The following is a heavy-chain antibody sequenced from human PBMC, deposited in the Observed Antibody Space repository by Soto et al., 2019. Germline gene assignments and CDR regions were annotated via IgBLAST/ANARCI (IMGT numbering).Heavy chain of an antibody. Sequence: QVQLQESGPRLVSPSQTLSLTCTVSGGSISSAAYCWSWIRQSPDKGLEWIGHIYDGGTTYSSPSLKCRVTISADTSETQFSLKLSSVSAADTAVYYCARGPSGDKIAYCGQGIQVTVSS. J-gene: IGHJ4*02. CDR1: GGSISSAAYC. D-gene: IGHD7-27*01. CDR2: IYDGGTT. CDR3: ARGPSGDKIAY. V-gene: IGHV4-30-4*01.